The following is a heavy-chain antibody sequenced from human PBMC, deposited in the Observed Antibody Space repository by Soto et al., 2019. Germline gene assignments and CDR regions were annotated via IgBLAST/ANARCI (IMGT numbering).Heavy chain of an antibody. D-gene: IGHD2-15*01. J-gene: IGHJ4*02. V-gene: IGHV1-2*02. Sequence: ASVKVSCKTSGYTFTDYYMHWVRQAPGQGFEWVGGTNPKSGGPKYVPKFQGRVTVTRDTSTSTAYMELNRLTSDDTAVYYCASEDCRNTNCLKGFDYWGQGTLVTVSS. CDR2: TNPKSGGP. CDR1: GYTFTDYY. CDR3: ASEDCRNTNCLKGFDY.